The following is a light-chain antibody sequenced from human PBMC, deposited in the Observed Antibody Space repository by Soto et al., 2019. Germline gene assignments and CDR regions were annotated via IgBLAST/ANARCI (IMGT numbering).Light chain of an antibody. J-gene: IGLJ2*01. CDR1: SSDVGGYNY. CDR3: SSYTGSSTVV. Sequence: QSALTQPASVSGSPGQSITISCTGTSSDVGGYNYVSWFQQHPGKAPKLMIYEVTNRPSGVSSRFSGSKSGNTASLTISGLRCEDGGDYYCSSYTGSSTVVFGGGTKLAVL. CDR2: EVT. V-gene: IGLV2-14*01.